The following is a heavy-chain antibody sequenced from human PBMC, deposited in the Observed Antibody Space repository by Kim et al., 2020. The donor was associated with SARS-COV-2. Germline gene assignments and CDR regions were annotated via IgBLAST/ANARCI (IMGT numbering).Heavy chain of an antibody. J-gene: IGHJ4*02. Sequence: YVDSVKGRFTSSRDNAKNALYLQMNSLRAEDTAVYYCARDDSSGYYYFDYWGQGTLVTVSS. CDR3: ARDDSSGYYYFDY. D-gene: IGHD3-22*01. V-gene: IGHV3-7*01.